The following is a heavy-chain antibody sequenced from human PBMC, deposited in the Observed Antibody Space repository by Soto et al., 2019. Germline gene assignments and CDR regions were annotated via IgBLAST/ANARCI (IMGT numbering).Heavy chain of an antibody. CDR2: ISGSGGST. CDR1: GFTA. J-gene: IGHJ4*02. V-gene: IGHV3-23*01. D-gene: IGHD6-19*01. CDR3: AKLSIGWFGPFDY. Sequence: EVQLLESGGGLVQPGGSLRLSCAASGFTAMSWVRQAPGKGLEWVSVISGSGGSTYYADSVKGRFTISRDNSKNTLYLQMNSLRAEDTAVYYCAKLSIGWFGPFDYWGQGTLVTVSS.